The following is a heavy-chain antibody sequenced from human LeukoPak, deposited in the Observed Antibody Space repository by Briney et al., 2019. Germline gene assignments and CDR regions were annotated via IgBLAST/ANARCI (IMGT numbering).Heavy chain of an antibody. D-gene: IGHD3-22*01. V-gene: IGHV3-43*01. CDR2: ISWDDINT. Sequence: GGSLRLSCAASGFTFGDFTMHWVRQAPGKGLEWVSLISWDDINTYYADSVKGRFTISRDSSKNSLYLQMNSLRTEDTALYYCAKVADSSAMDVWGQGTTVTVSS. CDR3: AKVADSSAMDV. CDR1: GFTFGDFT. J-gene: IGHJ6*02.